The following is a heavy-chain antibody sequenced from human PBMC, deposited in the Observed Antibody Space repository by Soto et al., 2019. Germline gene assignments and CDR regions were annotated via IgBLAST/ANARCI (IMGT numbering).Heavy chain of an antibody. CDR3: AKNGRWPSVNNWFDP. V-gene: IGHV3-23*01. J-gene: IGHJ5*02. D-gene: IGHD4-17*01. CDR1: GSTFSSYA. Sequence: GGSLRLSCAASGSTFSSYAMSWVRQAPGKGLEWVSAISGSGGSTYYADSVKGRFTISRDNSKNTLYLQMNSLRAEDTAVYYCAKNGRWPSVNNWFDPWGQGTLVTVSS. CDR2: ISGSGGST.